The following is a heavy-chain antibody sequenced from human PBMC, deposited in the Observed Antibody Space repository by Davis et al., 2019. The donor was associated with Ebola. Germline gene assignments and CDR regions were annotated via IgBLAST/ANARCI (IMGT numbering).Heavy chain of an antibody. CDR3: AKDTSNVWFDV. J-gene: IGHJ3*01. V-gene: IGHV3-23*01. Sequence: GGSLRLSCAASGFIFSSYVMSWVRQAPGKGLEWVSTLGTSADTYYADSVKGRLSVSRDNSKNTVYLQMHSLRVEDTAIYYCAKDTSNVWFDVWGQGTMVTVSS. CDR1: GFIFSSYV. CDR2: LGTSADT. D-gene: IGHD6-19*01.